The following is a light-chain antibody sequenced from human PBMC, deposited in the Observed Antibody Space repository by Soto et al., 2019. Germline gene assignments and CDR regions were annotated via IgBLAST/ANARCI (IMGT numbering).Light chain of an antibody. V-gene: IGKV1-5*03. J-gene: IGKJ1*01. CDR2: KAS. CDR1: QSINSW. CDR3: QQYNSYSPWT. Sequence: DIQMTQSPSTLSASVGDRVTITWRASQSINSWLAWYQQKPGKAPKLLIYKASSLESGVPSRFSGSGSGTEFTLTISSLQPDDFATYYCQQYNSYSPWTFGQGTKVDIK.